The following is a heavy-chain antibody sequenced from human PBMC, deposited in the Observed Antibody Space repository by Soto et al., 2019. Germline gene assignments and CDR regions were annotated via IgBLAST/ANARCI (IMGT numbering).Heavy chain of an antibody. CDR2: ISGSGGST. Sequence: EVQLLESGGGLVQPGGSLRLSCAASGFTFSSYAMSWVRQAPGKGLEWVSGISGSGGSTYYADSVTGRFTISRDNSKNTLYQHMNSLRAEDTAVYYCAKDSTAYSSSYDFDYWGQGTLVTVSS. CDR3: AKDSTAYSSSYDFDY. CDR1: GFTFSSYA. J-gene: IGHJ4*02. V-gene: IGHV3-23*01. D-gene: IGHD6-6*01.